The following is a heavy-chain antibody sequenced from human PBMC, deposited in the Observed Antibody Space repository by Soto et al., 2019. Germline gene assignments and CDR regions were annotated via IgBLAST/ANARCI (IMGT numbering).Heavy chain of an antibody. Sequence: QVQLQESGPGLVEPSGTLSLTCVVSGDSISSSNWWSWVRQPPGKGLEWIGEMYYSTTINYNPSLQSRVTISVDKSKNQFSLKLNSVTAADTAIYYCARRTNSGELDDWGQGTLVTVSS. J-gene: IGHJ4*02. V-gene: IGHV4-4*02. D-gene: IGHD1-26*01. CDR2: MYYSTTI. CDR1: GDSISSSNW. CDR3: ARRTNSGELDD.